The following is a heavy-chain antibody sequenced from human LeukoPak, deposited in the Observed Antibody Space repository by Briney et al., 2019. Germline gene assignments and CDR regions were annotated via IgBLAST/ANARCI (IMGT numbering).Heavy chain of an antibody. Sequence: PGGSLRLSCAASGFTFSSYSMNWVRQAPGKGLEWVSYINTGSNTIYYADSVKGRFTISRDNAKNSLYLQMNSLRDEDTAVYYCARARWLYFDYWGQGTLVTVSS. V-gene: IGHV3-48*02. CDR3: ARARWLYFDY. J-gene: IGHJ4*02. D-gene: IGHD5-12*01. CDR1: GFTFSSYS. CDR2: INTGSNTI.